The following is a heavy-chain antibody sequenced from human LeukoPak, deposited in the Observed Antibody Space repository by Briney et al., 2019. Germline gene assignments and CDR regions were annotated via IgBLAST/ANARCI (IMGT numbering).Heavy chain of an antibody. CDR2: ISYSGST. D-gene: IGHD2-8*01. CDR3: ARGLSNIVLMVYANSYWYFDL. Sequence: PSETLSLTCTVSGGSISRGGYYWSWIRQHPGKGLEWIGYISYSGSTYYNPSLKSRLTISVDTSKNQFSLKLSSVTAADTAVYYCARGLSNIVLMVYANSYWYFDLWGRGTLVTVSS. V-gene: IGHV4-31*03. J-gene: IGHJ2*01. CDR1: GGSISRGGYY.